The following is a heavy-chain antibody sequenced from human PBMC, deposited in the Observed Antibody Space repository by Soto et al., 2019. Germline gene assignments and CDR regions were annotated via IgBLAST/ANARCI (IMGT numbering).Heavy chain of an antibody. J-gene: IGHJ6*03. D-gene: IGHD2-2*01. CDR1: GFTFSNYW. V-gene: IGHV3-7*01. CDR3: ARGFRYCSSTSCYDWRYMDV. CDR2: IKQDGSEK. Sequence: PGGSLRLSCAASGFTFSNYWMSWVRQAPGKGLEWVANIKQDGSEKYYVDSVKGRFTISRDNAKNSLYLQMNSLRAEDTAVYYCARGFRYCSSTSCYDWRYMDVWGKGTTVTVSS.